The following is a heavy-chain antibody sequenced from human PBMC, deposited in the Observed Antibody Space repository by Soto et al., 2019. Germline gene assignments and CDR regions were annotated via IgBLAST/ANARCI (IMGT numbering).Heavy chain of an antibody. CDR2: INPNGGST. CDR3: VRATAARQRDYSYHYYLHI. Sequence: QVQLVQSGAEVKKPGASVKVSCKASGYTFINYYIHWVRQAPGQGLVWMGVINPNGGSTVYAQKFQGRVTLTRDTSTSTVYVELSSLRSDDTAVYYCVRATAARQRDYSYHYYLHIWGKGTTVTVSS. J-gene: IGHJ6*03. CDR1: GYTFINYY. D-gene: IGHD6-6*01. V-gene: IGHV1-46*03.